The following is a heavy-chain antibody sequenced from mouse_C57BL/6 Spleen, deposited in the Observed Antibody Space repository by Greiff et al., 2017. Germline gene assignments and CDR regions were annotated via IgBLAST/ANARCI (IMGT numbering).Heavy chain of an antibody. CDR1: GYAFSSSW. D-gene: IGHD2-1*01. V-gene: IGHV1-82*01. J-gene: IGHJ3*01. Sequence: VQLQQSGPELVKPGASVKISCKASGYAFSSSWMNWVKQRPGKGLEWIGRIYPGDGDTNYNGKFKGKATLTADKSSSTAYMQLSSLTSEDSAVYFCARAGYGNSNLGAYWGQGTLVTVSA. CDR3: ARAGYGNSNLGAY. CDR2: IYPGDGDT.